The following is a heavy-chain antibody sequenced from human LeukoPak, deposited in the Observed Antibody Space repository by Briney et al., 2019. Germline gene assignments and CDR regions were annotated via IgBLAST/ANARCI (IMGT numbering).Heavy chain of an antibody. V-gene: IGHV4-39*07. CDR3: ARDRSGYTTPFDY. Sequence: SETLSLTCTVSGASISSSRYYWGWIRQPPGKGLEWIGSIYYSGSTNYNPSLKSRVTISVDRSKNQFSLKLSSVTAADTAVYYCARDRSGYTTPFDYWGQGTLVTVSS. D-gene: IGHD3-3*01. J-gene: IGHJ4*02. CDR2: IYYSGST. CDR1: GASISSSRYY.